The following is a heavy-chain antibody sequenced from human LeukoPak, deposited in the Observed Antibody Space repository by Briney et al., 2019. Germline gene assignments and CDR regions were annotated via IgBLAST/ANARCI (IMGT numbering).Heavy chain of an antibody. CDR2: IYHSGST. J-gene: IGHJ3*02. Sequence: SETLSLTCAVSGGSISSGGYSWSWIRRPPGKGLEWIGYIYHSGSTYYNPSLKSRVTISVDRSKNQFFLKLSSVTAADTAVYYCARARGYSYGDPDAFDIWGQGTMVTVSS. V-gene: IGHV4-30-2*01. CDR1: GGSISSGGYS. D-gene: IGHD5-18*01. CDR3: ARARGYSYGDPDAFDI.